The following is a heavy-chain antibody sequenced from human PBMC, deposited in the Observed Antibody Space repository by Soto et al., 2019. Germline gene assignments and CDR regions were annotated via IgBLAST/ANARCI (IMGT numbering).Heavy chain of an antibody. D-gene: IGHD3-22*01. V-gene: IGHV1-8*01. J-gene: IGHJ4*02. CDR3: VTPGFGSSG. CDR1: GYSFTSYD. Sequence: QVQLVQSGAEVKKPGASVKVSCKTSGYSFTSYDINWVRQATGQGLEWMGWMNPNSGNTGYAQNLQGRVTLTRNTSISTAYMELNSLRSQDTAVYYCVTPGFGSSGWGQGTLVTVSS. CDR2: MNPNSGNT.